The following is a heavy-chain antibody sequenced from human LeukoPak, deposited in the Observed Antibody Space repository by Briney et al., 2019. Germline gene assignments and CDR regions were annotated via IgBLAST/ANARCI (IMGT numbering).Heavy chain of an antibody. Sequence: SVKVSCKASGGTFSSYAISWVRQAPGQGLEWMGGIIPIFGTANYAQKFQGRVTITADESTSTAYMELSSLRSDDTAVYYCARGRWLQSGSFDYWGQGTLVTVSS. CDR1: GGTFSSYA. J-gene: IGHJ4*02. V-gene: IGHV1-69*01. CDR2: IIPIFGTA. CDR3: ARGRWLQSGSFDY. D-gene: IGHD5-24*01.